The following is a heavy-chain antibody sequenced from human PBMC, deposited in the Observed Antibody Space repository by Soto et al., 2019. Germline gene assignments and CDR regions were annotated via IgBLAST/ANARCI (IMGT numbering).Heavy chain of an antibody. D-gene: IGHD3-16*02. CDR1: GGSFSGYY. CDR2: INHSGST. V-gene: IGHV4-34*01. J-gene: IGHJ4*02. CDR3: ARKGGYIWGSYRSTYYIDY. Sequence: PSETLSLTCAVYGGSFSGYYWSWIRQPPGKGLEWIGEINHSGSTNYNPSLKSRVTISVDTSKNQFSLKLSSVTAADTAVYYCARKGGYIWGSYRSTYYIDYWGQGTLVTVST.